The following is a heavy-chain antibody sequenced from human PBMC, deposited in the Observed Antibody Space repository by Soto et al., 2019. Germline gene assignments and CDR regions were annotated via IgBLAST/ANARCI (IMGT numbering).Heavy chain of an antibody. Sequence: EVQLVESGGALVQPGGSLRLSCVASGFTFRSYEMNWVRQAPGKGLEWVAYISSSGSVIKYGDSVKGRFTISRDNAKNSLHLQMNSLRAEDTALYYCARDPSEGRVGNWFESWGQGTLVTVSS. CDR2: ISSSGSVI. D-gene: IGHD2-2*01. J-gene: IGHJ5*01. CDR1: GFTFRSYE. V-gene: IGHV3-48*03. CDR3: ARDPSEGRVGNWFES.